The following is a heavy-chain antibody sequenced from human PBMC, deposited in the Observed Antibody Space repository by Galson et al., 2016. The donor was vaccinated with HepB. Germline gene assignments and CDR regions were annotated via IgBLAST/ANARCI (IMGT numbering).Heavy chain of an antibody. CDR2: ISFEGSKK. Sequence: SLRLSCAASGFTFGTYTLHWVRQDPGKGLEWVAVISFEGSKKYYADSVKGRFTISRDNSKNTLYLQMNSLIAEDTAVYYCAKDRALVGGRYFDYWGQGTLVTVSS. J-gene: IGHJ4*02. CDR3: AKDRALVGGRYFDY. D-gene: IGHD1-26*01. CDR1: GFTFGTYT. V-gene: IGHV3-30*04.